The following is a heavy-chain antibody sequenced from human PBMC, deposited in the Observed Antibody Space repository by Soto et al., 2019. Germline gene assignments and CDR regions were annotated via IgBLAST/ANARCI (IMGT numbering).Heavy chain of an antibody. CDR1: GFSFGDYA. J-gene: IGHJ6*03. CDR2: IFWNSGTI. D-gene: IGHD2-8*02. CDR3: AKGQGTAVKCYSDYMDV. Sequence: DVQLVESGGGLVQPGRSLRLSCEVSGFSFGDYAMHWVRQDPGKGLEWVSGIFWNSGTIAYADSVKGRFTISRDNAKKSLYLQMYSLRPEDTALYYCAKGQGTAVKCYSDYMDVWCKGTTFTVSS. V-gene: IGHV3-9*01.